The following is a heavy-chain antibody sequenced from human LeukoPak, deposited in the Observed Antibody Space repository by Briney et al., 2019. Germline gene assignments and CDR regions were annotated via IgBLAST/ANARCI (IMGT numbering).Heavy chain of an antibody. D-gene: IGHD3-10*01. CDR1: GGSISSGGYS. CDR3: ARYVVYGSGKYYFDY. CDR2: IYHSGST. J-gene: IGHJ4*02. Sequence: SETLSLTCAVSGGSISSGGYSWSWIRQPPGKGLEWIGYIYHSGSTYYNPSLKSRVTISVDTSENQFPLKLSSVTAADTAVYYCARYVVYGSGKYYFDYWGQGTLVTVSS. V-gene: IGHV4-30-2*01.